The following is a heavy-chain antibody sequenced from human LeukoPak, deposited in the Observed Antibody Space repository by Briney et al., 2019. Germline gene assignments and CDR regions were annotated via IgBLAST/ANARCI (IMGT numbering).Heavy chain of an antibody. CDR3: ARDYSIPPTYLDDTVTDASDI. V-gene: IGHV3-74*01. J-gene: IGHJ3*02. D-gene: IGHD4-17*01. CDR2: ISSDGSST. CDR1: GFTFSTYW. Sequence: GGSLRLSCVASGFTFSTYWMHWVRQAPGKGLVWVSRISSDGSSTTYADSVKGRFTISGDNARTTLYLQMNSLRAEDAAVYYCARDYSIPPTYLDDTVTDASDIWGQGTVVTVSS.